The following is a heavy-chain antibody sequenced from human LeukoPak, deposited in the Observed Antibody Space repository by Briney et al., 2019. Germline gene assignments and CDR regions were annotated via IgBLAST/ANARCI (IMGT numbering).Heavy chain of an antibody. CDR3: ARQRAGFTVTTSDY. J-gene: IGHJ4*02. D-gene: IGHD4-17*01. Sequence: PAGSLRLSCAASGFTLSSYSRNWVRQAPGKGLEWVSYISGSSSTIYYADSVKGRFTISRDNAKNSLYLQMNSLRAEDTAVYYCARQRAGFTVTTSDYWGQGTLVTVSS. CDR2: ISGSSSTI. V-gene: IGHV3-48*01. CDR1: GFTLSSYS.